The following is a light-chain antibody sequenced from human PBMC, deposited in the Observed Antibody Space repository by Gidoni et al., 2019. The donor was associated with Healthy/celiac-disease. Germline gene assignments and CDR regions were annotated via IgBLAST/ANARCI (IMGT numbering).Light chain of an antibody. V-gene: IGKV1-5*01. CDR1: QSISSW. Sequence: QMTQSPSTLSASVGDRVTITCRASQSISSWLAWYQQKPGKAPKLLIYDASSLESGVPSRFSGSGXGTXFXLTISXLQPDDFXTXYCXXYNXXXTFXXXTKVEIK. CDR2: DAS. CDR3: XXYNXXXT. J-gene: IGKJ1*01.